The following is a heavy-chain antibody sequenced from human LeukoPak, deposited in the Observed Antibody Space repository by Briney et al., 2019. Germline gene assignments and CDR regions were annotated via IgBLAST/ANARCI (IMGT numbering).Heavy chain of an antibody. V-gene: IGHV3-21*01. J-gene: IGHJ5*02. D-gene: IGHD3-10*01. Sequence: GGSLRLSCAASGFTFSSYSMNWVRQAPGKGLEWVSSISSSSYIYYADSVKGRFTISRDNAKNSLYLQMNSLRAEDTAVYYCARGHLQLEFDPWGQGTLVTVSS. CDR2: ISSSSYI. CDR1: GFTFSSYS. CDR3: ARGHLQLEFDP.